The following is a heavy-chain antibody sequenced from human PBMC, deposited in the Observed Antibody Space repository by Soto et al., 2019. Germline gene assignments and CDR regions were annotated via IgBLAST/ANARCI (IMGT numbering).Heavy chain of an antibody. V-gene: IGHV4-31*03. CDR3: ARAGGFSFYYYGMDV. CDR2: TYYSGST. CDR1: GGSISSGGYY. J-gene: IGHJ6*02. Sequence: QVQLQESGPGLMKPSQTLSLTCTVSGGSISSGGYYWSWIRQHPGKGLEWIGYTYYSGSTYYNPSLKSRVTISVDTSKNQFSLKLSSVPAAYTAVYYCARAGGFSFYYYGMDVWGQGTTVTVSS. D-gene: IGHD2-15*01.